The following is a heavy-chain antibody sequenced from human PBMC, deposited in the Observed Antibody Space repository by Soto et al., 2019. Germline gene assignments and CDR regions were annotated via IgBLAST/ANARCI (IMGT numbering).Heavy chain of an antibody. CDR3: ARDWRGCSGGSCMINPATGSGLAFDI. CDR2: IYSGGST. D-gene: IGHD2-15*01. Sequence: QPGGSLRLSCAASGFTVSSNYMSWVRQAPGKGLEWVSVIYSGGSTYYADSVKGRFTISRDNSKNTLYLQMNSLRAEDTAVYYCARDWRGCSGGSCMINPATGSGLAFDIWGQGTMGTVSS. V-gene: IGHV3-53*01. J-gene: IGHJ3*02. CDR1: GFTVSSNY.